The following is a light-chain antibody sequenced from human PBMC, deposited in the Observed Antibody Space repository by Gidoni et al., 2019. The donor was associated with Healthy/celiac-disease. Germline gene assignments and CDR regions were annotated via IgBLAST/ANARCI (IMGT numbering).Light chain of an antibody. J-gene: IGLJ3*02. Sequence: QSVLTQPPSASGTPGQRVTLSCSGSSSNIGSNTVNWYQQLPGTAPKLLIYSNHQRPSGVPDRFSGAKSGTSASLAISGLQSEDEADYYCAAWDDSLNGWVFGGGTKLTVL. CDR1: SSNIGSNT. V-gene: IGLV1-44*01. CDR3: AAWDDSLNGWV. CDR2: SNH.